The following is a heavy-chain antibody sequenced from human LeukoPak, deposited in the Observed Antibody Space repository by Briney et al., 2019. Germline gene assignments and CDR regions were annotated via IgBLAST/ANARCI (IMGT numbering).Heavy chain of an antibody. Sequence: ASVKVSCKASGYTFTGYYMHWVRQAPGQGLEWMGRINPNSGGTNYAQKFQGRVTMTRDTPISTAYMELSRLRSDDTAVYYCARAKGLAAASEYFQHWGQGTLVTVSS. D-gene: IGHD6-13*01. CDR1: GYTFTGYY. V-gene: IGHV1-2*06. CDR2: INPNSGGT. J-gene: IGHJ1*01. CDR3: ARAKGLAAASEYFQH.